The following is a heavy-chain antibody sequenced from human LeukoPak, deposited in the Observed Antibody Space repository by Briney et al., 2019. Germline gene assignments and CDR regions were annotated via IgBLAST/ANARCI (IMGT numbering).Heavy chain of an antibody. CDR3: ARYSGMGYSPGTYSNS. CDR1: GYSISSGYY. Sequence: SETLSLTYTVSGYSISSGYYWGWIRQPPGKGLEWIGSIYHSGRTFYNPSLKSRVTISVDTSKNQFSLKLSSVSAADTAVYYCARYSGMGYSPGTYSNSWGQGTRVTVSS. J-gene: IGHJ4*02. V-gene: IGHV4-38-2*02. CDR2: IYHSGRT. D-gene: IGHD1-26*01.